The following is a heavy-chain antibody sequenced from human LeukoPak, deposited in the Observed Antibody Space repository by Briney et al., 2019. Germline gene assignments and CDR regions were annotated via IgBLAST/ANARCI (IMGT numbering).Heavy chain of an antibody. D-gene: IGHD2-2*01. V-gene: IGHV3-20*01. CDR2: INWNGGST. CDR3: AREVCSSTSCPFDY. Sequence: GGSLSLSCAASGFKFDDYGMSWVRQVPGKGLEWVSGINWNGGSTGYADSVKGRFTISRDNAKNSLYLQMNSLRAEDTALYHCAREVCSSTSCPFDYWGQGTLVTVSS. J-gene: IGHJ4*02. CDR1: GFKFDDYG.